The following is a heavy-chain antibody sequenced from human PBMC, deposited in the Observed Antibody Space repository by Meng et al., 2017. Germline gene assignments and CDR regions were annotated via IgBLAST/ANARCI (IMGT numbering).Heavy chain of an antibody. V-gene: IGHV3-30*01. J-gene: IGHJ4*02. CDR1: GFTFSSYA. CDR3: ARVVAVAGPFDY. Sequence: GESLKISCAASGFTFSSYAMHWVRQAPGKGLEWVAVISYDGSNKYYADSVKGRFTISRDNSKNTLYLQMNSLRAEDTAVYYCARVVAVAGPFDYWVQGTLVTVSS. D-gene: IGHD6-19*01. CDR2: ISYDGSNK.